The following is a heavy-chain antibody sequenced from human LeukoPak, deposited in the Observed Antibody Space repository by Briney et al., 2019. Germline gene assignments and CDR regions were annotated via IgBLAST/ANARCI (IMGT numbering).Heavy chain of an antibody. CDR3: ARGPYCTSTSCYNVAWFDP. J-gene: IGHJ5*02. V-gene: IGHV3-53*01. Sequence: GGSLRLSCAASGFTVSSNYMSWVRQAPGKGLEWVSVIYSGGSTYYADSVKGRFTISRDNSKNTLYLQMNSLRAEDTAVYYCARGPYCTSTSCYNVAWFDPWGQGTLVTVSS. D-gene: IGHD2-2*02. CDR2: IYSGGST. CDR1: GFTVSSNY.